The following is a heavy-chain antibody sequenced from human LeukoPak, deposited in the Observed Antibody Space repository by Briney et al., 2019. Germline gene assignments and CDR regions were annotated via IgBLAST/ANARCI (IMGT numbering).Heavy chain of an antibody. J-gene: IGHJ5*02. V-gene: IGHV4-59*08. CDR3: ARLPYYYDSSGSWFDP. CDR1: GASFSDYY. Sequence: PSETLSLTCAVYGASFSDYYWSWIRQPPGKGLEWIGYIYYSGSTNYNPSLKSRVTISVDTSKNQFSLKLSSVAAADTAVYYCARLPYYYDSSGSWFDPWGQGTLVTVSS. D-gene: IGHD3-22*01. CDR2: IYYSGST.